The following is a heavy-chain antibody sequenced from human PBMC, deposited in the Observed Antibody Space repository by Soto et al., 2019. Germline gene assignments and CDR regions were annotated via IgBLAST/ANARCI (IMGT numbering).Heavy chain of an antibody. CDR2: ISASGGNT. CDR1: GFNFGIYG. D-gene: IGHD3-10*01. Sequence: EVQLLESGGGLVQPGGSLRLSCAASGFNFGIYGMSWVRQAPGKGLEWVSGISASGGNTHYADSVKGRFTISRDNSKNTLYLQMTSLRAGDTALYYWAKPIWCGQLSSPRVDYWGQGTLVTVSS. V-gene: IGHV3-23*01. J-gene: IGHJ4*02. CDR3: AKPIWCGQLSSPRVDY.